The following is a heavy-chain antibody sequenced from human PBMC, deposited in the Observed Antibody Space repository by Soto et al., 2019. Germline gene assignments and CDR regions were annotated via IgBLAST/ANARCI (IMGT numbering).Heavy chain of an antibody. V-gene: IGHV4-59*01. CDR3: AREAHDTSGYYYYDY. J-gene: IGHJ4*02. D-gene: IGHD3-22*01. CDR1: GASISEYY. CDR2: IYYSGST. Sequence: QVQLQESGPGLVKPSETLSLTCSVSGASISEYYCGWIRQPPGKGLEWIGYIYYSGSTNYNPSLKSRVTISVDMSKNQFSLKLTSVTAADTAVYYCAREAHDTSGYYYYDYWGQGTLVSVSS.